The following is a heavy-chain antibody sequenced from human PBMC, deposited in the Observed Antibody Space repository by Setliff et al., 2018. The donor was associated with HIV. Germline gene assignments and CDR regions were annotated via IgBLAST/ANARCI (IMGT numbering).Heavy chain of an antibody. Sequence: GGSLRLSCAASGFTFSSAWMIWVRQAPGKGLDWVGLISGTTDYAAPVKGRFTISRDDSRNTLFLHMSDLKTEDTAVYYCARDLPRSYYYGSGSMGFDYWGQGTLVTVSS. V-gene: IGHV3-15*01. D-gene: IGHD3-10*01. CDR2: ISGTT. CDR1: GFTFSSAW. CDR3: ARDLPRSYYYGSGSMGFDY. J-gene: IGHJ4*02.